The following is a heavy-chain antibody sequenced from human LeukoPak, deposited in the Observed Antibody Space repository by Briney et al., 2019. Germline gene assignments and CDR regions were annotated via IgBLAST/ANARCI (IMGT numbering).Heavy chain of an antibody. CDR1: GFTFSSYE. D-gene: IGHD5-18*01. J-gene: IGHJ4*02. Sequence: GGSLRLSCAASGFTFSSYEMNWVRQAPGKGLEWISAISGSSSNVYYAASVRGRFTISRDNAENSLYLQLNTKRAEDTAVYYCARGFRDTAMFLDYWGQGTLVTVSS. CDR3: ARGFRDTAMFLDY. V-gene: IGHV3-48*03. CDR2: ISGSSSNV.